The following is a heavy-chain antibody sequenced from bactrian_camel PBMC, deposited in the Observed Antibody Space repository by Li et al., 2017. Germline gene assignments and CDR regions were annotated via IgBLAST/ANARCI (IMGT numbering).Heavy chain of an antibody. CDR1: GDSTSGVRSGDSTSGYC. CDR2: IRASGIT. V-gene: IGHV3S1*01. Sequence: HVQLVESGGGSVQAGGSPTLSCIASGDSTSGVRSGDSTSGYCMGWFRQAPGKGLEWASAIRASGITDYTDSVKGRFTISRDNAGNTLYLQMNGLTTEDTAMYFCAKGTRNWYFAPFDYWGRGTQVTVS. CDR3: AKGTRNWYFAPFDY. D-gene: IGHD6*01. J-gene: IGHJ4*01.